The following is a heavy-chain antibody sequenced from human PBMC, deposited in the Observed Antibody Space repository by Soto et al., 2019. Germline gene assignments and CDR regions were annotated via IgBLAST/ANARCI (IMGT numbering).Heavy chain of an antibody. J-gene: IGHJ5*02. CDR1: GFTFSSYS. Sequence: GGSLRLSCAASGFTFSSYSMNWVRQAPGKGLEWVSYISSSSGTIYYADSVKGRFTISRDNAKNSLYLQMNSLSDEDTAVYFCARGLAARPSWFDPWGQGTLVTVSS. CDR3: ARGLAARPSWFDP. V-gene: IGHV3-48*02. D-gene: IGHD6-6*01. CDR2: ISSSSGTI.